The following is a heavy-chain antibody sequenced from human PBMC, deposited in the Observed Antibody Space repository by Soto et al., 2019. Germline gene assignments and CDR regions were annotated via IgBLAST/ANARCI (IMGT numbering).Heavy chain of an antibody. J-gene: IGHJ6*02. V-gene: IGHV1-8*01. CDR1: GYTFTSYD. D-gene: IGHD3-10*01. CDR3: ARDRADYYGSGSPGGVDV. Sequence: ASVKVSCKASGYTFTSYDINWVRQATGQGLEWMGWMNPNSGNTGYAQKFQGRVTLTRNTSISTAYMELSSLRSEDTAVYYWARDRADYYGSGSPGGVDVWGQGTTVTVSS. CDR2: MNPNSGNT.